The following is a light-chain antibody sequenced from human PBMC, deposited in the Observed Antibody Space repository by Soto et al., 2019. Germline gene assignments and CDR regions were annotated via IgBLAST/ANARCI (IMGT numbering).Light chain of an antibody. CDR1: QGINNS. Sequence: DIRMTQSPSSLSASVGDRVTSSCRASQGINNSLAWYQQKPGKVPKLLIYTASTLQSGVPSRFSGRGFGTDFTLTITSLQPEDVATYYCQKYNSAPLTFGGGTKVEIK. J-gene: IGKJ4*01. CDR2: TAS. V-gene: IGKV1-27*01. CDR3: QKYNSAPLT.